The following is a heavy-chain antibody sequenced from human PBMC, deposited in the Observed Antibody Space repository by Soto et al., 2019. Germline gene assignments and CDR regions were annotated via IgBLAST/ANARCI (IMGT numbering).Heavy chain of an antibody. D-gene: IGHD6-19*01. CDR2: FDPEDGET. J-gene: IGHJ4*02. V-gene: IGHV1-24*01. Sequence: QVQLVQSGAEVKKPGASVKVSCKVSGYTLTELSMHWVRQAPGKGLEWMGGFDPEDGETIYAQKFQGRVTMTTDTSTSTAYMELRSLRSDDTAIYYCARLYSSGYYLLDYWGQGTLVTVSS. CDR3: ARLYSSGYYLLDY. CDR1: GYTLTELS.